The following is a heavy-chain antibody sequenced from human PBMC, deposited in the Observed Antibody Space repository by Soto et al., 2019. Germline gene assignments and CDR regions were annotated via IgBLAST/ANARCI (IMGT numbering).Heavy chain of an antibody. Sequence: ASVKVSCKASGYTFTSYGISWVRQAPGQGLEWMGWISAYNGNTNYAQKLQGRVTMTTDTSTSTAYMELRSLRSDDTAVYYCARVRPLWFGELLYYYYGMDVWGQGTTVTVSS. CDR1: GYTFTSYG. V-gene: IGHV1-18*01. D-gene: IGHD3-10*01. J-gene: IGHJ6*02. CDR2: ISAYNGNT. CDR3: ARVRPLWFGELLYYYYGMDV.